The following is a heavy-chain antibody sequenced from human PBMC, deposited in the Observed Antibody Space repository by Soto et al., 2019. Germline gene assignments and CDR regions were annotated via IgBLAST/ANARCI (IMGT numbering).Heavy chain of an antibody. V-gene: IGHV4-59*01. CDR1: GGSISSYY. CDR3: ARGLISGYYLYDAFDI. Sequence: QVQLQESGPGLVKPSETLSLTCTVSGGSISSYYWSWIRQPPGKGLEWIGYIYYSGSTNYNPSLKNRVTISVDTSKNQFSLKLSSVTAADTAVYYCARGLISGYYLYDAFDIWGQGTMVTVSS. CDR2: IYYSGST. J-gene: IGHJ3*02. D-gene: IGHD3-22*01.